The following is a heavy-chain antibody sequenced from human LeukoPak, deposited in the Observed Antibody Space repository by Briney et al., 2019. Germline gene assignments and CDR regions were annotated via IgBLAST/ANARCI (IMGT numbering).Heavy chain of an antibody. CDR3: ARQRGSGCLDY. J-gene: IGHJ4*02. CDR2: IKQDGSET. CDR1: RFTLSNYW. Sequence: GGSLRLSCAASRFTLSNYWMCWVRQAPGKGLEWVANIKQDGSETYYVDSVKGRFTISRDNAKNSLSLQMNSLRAEDTAVYYCARQRGSGCLDYWGQGTLVTVSS. D-gene: IGHD6-19*01. V-gene: IGHV3-7*01.